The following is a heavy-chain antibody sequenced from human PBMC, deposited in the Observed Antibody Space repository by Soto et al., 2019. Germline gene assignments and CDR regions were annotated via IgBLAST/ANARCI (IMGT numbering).Heavy chain of an antibody. Sequence: EVQLLESGGGLVQPGGSLRLSCAASGFTFSSYAMSWVRQAPGKGLEWVSAISGSGGSTYYADSVKGRFTISRDNSKNTLYLQMNSLRAEDTAVYYCSKDGSGYYYEDYWGQGTLVTVSS. J-gene: IGHJ4*02. V-gene: IGHV3-23*01. CDR1: GFTFSSYA. CDR2: ISGSGGST. D-gene: IGHD3-22*01. CDR3: SKDGSGYYYEDY.